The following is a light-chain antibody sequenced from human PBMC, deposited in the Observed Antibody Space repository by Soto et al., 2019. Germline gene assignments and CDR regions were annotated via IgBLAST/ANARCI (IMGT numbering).Light chain of an antibody. J-gene: IGLJ3*02. CDR2: EVS. CDR3: SSYTTTTRL. CDR1: SSDIGSNNY. Sequence: QSALTQPASVSGSPGQSITNSCTGTSSDIGSNNYVSWFQQRPGKAPTLIIYEVSNRPSGVSTHFSGSKSGNTASLTISGLLPEDEAEYYCSSYTTTTRLFGGGTELTVL. V-gene: IGLV2-14*01.